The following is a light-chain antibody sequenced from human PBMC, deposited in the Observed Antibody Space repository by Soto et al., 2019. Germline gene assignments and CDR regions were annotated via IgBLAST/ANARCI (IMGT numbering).Light chain of an antibody. Sequence: QSGLTQPPSASGTPGQRVTISCSGSSSNIGSNTVNWYQQLPGTAPKLLIYSNNQRPSGVPDRFSGSKSGTSASLAISGLHSEDEADYYCAAWDDGLNGWVFGGGTKLTVL. J-gene: IGLJ3*02. CDR3: AAWDDGLNGWV. V-gene: IGLV1-44*01. CDR1: SSNIGSNT. CDR2: SNN.